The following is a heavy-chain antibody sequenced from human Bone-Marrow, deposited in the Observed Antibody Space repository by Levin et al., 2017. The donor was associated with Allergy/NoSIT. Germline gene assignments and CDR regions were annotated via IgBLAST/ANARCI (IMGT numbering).Heavy chain of an antibody. CDR3: ARKCPGGGSQIDQ. D-gene: IGHD3-16*01. CDR1: GDSITSGGYY. CDR2: IYYRGTT. V-gene: IGHV4-31*03. J-gene: IGHJ4*02. Sequence: SETLSLTCTVSGDSITSGGYYWSWIRQPPGQGLEHMGYIYYRGTTNYNLSLKSRITIYLDTSKHQFYLMLNSVTAAKTASYYCARKCPGGGSQIDQWGQGTLVTVSS.